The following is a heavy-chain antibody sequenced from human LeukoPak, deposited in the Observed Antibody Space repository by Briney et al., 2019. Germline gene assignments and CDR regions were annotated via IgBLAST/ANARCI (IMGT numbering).Heavy chain of an antibody. D-gene: IGHD3-9*01. CDR1: GFTFSYAW. V-gene: IGHV3-15*01. Sequence: PGGSLRLSCAASGFTFSYAWMNWVRQAPGKGLEWVGRIKSKADGGTTDYAAPVKGRFTISRDDSKSTLYLQMNSLKTEDTAVYYCTTSYYDTLTGSSTFDYWGQGTLVTVSS. J-gene: IGHJ4*02. CDR2: IKSKADGGTT. CDR3: TTSYYDTLTGSSTFDY.